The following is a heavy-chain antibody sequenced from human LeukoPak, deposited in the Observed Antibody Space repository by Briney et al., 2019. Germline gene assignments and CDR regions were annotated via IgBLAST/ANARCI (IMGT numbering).Heavy chain of an antibody. CDR2: LYYSGST. CDR1: GGSISSYY. Sequence: PSETLSLTCTVSGGSISSYYWIWTRQPPGKGLEWIGYLYYSGSTNYNPSLKSRVTISVDTSKNQFSLKLSSVTAADTAVYYCARVDSYYDSSGYYGMDVWGQGTTVTVSS. J-gene: IGHJ6*02. D-gene: IGHD3-22*01. V-gene: IGHV4-59*01. CDR3: ARVDSYYDSSGYYGMDV.